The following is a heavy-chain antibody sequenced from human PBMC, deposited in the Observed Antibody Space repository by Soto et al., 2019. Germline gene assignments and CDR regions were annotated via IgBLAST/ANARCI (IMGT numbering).Heavy chain of an antibody. CDR3: ARDCLNCSSTSCYFYYYYGMDV. J-gene: IGHJ6*02. D-gene: IGHD2-2*01. CDR1: GYTFTGYY. Sequence: GASVKVSCKASGYTFTGYYMHWVRQAPGQGLEWMGWINPNSGGTNYAQKFQGWVTMTRDTSISTAYMELSRLRSDDTAVYYCARDCLNCSSTSCYFYYYYGMDVWGQGTTVTVSS. CDR2: INPNSGGT. V-gene: IGHV1-2*04.